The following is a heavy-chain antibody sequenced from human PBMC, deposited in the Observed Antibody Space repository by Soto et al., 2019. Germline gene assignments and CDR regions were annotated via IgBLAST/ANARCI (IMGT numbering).Heavy chain of an antibody. CDR2: IYGGLTT. CDR3: ARDRIEAAGTPRFNYYYGMDV. CDR1: GFTVSSAY. D-gene: IGHD6-13*01. J-gene: IGHJ6*02. V-gene: IGHV3-53*01. Sequence: EVQLVESGGGLIQPGGSLRLSCAASGFTVSSAYMTWVRQAPGKGLEWVPVIYGGLTTSYADSVKGRFTISRDNSRNTLSLQMSSLRAEDTAVYYCARDRIEAAGTPRFNYYYGMDVWGQGTTVTVSS.